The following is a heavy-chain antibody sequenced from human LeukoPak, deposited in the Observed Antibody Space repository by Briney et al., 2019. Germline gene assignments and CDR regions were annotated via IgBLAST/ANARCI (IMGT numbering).Heavy chain of an antibody. V-gene: IGHV4-59*01. D-gene: IGHD2-2*01. CDR2: IYYSGST. J-gene: IGHJ3*02. CDR3: ARASSTRDPDAFDI. Sequence: PSETLSLTCTVSGGSISSYYWSWIRQPPGKGLEWIGYIYYSGSTNYNPSLKSRVTISVDTSKNQFSLKLSSVTAADTAVYYCARASSTRDPDAFDIWGQGTMVTVSS. CDR1: GGSISSYY.